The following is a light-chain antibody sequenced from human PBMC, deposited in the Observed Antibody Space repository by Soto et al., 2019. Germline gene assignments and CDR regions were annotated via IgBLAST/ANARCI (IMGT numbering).Light chain of an antibody. V-gene: IGKV3-20*01. CDR2: GTS. CDR1: QSVASRN. J-gene: IGKJ1*01. CDR3: QHFGNSLWT. Sequence: EIVLTQSPGTLSLSPGERVTLSCRASQSVASRNLAWYQQRSGQAPRLLIYGTSSRAIHTPDRFSGSGSGTDFTLTISDLEPEDFAVYFCQHFGNSLWTFGQGTKVEI.